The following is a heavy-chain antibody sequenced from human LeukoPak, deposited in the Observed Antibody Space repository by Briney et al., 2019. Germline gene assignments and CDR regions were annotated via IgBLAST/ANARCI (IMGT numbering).Heavy chain of an antibody. Sequence: GGSLRLSCAASGFTFSSYGMHWVRQAPGKGLEWVAFIRYDGSNKYYADSVKGRFTISRDNSKNTLYLQMNSLRAEDTAVYYCAKDRYDSSGYYLDYWGQGTLVPVSS. V-gene: IGHV3-30*02. CDR3: AKDRYDSSGYYLDY. D-gene: IGHD3-22*01. CDR1: GFTFSSYG. J-gene: IGHJ4*02. CDR2: IRYDGSNK.